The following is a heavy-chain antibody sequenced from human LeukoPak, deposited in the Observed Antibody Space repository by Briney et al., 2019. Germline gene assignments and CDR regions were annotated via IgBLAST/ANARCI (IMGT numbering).Heavy chain of an antibody. Sequence: SVKASCKASGGTLSSYAISWVRQAPGQGLEWMGGIIPIFGTANYAQKFQGRVTITADKSTSTAYMELSSLRSEDTAVYYCARDIRFGRARYMDVWGKGTTVTVSS. J-gene: IGHJ6*03. D-gene: IGHD3-10*01. CDR1: GGTLSSYA. V-gene: IGHV1-69*06. CDR3: ARDIRFGRARYMDV. CDR2: IIPIFGTA.